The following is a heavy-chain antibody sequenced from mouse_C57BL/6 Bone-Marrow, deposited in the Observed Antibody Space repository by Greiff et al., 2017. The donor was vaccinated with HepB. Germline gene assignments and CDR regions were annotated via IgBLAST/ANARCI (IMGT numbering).Heavy chain of an antibody. CDR2: IDPSDSYT. Sequence: QVQLQQPGAELVKPGASVKLSCKASGYTFTSYWMQWVKQRPGQGLEWIGEIDPSDSYTNYNQKFKGKATLTVDTSSSTAYMQLSSLTSEDSSVYCCARGITTVVAPMGYWGQGTSVTVSS. CDR1: GYTFTSYW. CDR3: ARGITTVVAPMGY. D-gene: IGHD1-1*01. J-gene: IGHJ4*01. V-gene: IGHV1-50*01.